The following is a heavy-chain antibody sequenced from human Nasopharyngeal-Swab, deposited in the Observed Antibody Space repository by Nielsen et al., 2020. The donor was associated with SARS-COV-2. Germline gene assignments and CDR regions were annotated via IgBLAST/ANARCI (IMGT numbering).Heavy chain of an antibody. D-gene: IGHD6-19*01. CDR2: INPNSGGT. V-gene: IGHV1-2*06. CDR3: ARPIAVAGRRVDYYYGMDV. CDR1: GYTFTGYY. J-gene: IGHJ6*02. Sequence: ASVKVSCKASGYTFTGYYMHWVRQAPGQGLEWMGRINPNSGGTNYAQKFQGRVTMTRDTSISTAYMELSRLRSDDTAVYYCARPIAVAGRRVDYYYGMDVWGQGTTVTVSS.